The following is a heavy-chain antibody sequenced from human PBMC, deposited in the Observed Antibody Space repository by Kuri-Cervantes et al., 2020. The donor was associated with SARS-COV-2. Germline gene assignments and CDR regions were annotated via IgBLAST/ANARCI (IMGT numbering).Heavy chain of an antibody. CDR2: IYSGGST. CDR3: ARDLGKFQGRDY. D-gene: IGHD1-1*01. V-gene: IGHV3-66*02. CDR1: GFTVSSNY. Sequence: GGSLRLSCAASGFTVSSNYMSWVRQAPGKGLEWVSVIYSGGSTYYADSVKGRFTISRDNSKNTLYLQMNSLRAEDTAVYYCARDLGKFQGRDYWGQGTLVTVSS. J-gene: IGHJ4*02.